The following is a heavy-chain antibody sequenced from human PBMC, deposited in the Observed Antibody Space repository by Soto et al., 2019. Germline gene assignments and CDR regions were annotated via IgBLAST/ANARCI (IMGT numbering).Heavy chain of an antibody. CDR1: GGSISSYY. Sequence: QVQLQESGPGLVKPSETLSLTCTVSGGSISSYYWSWIRQPPGKGLEWIGYIYYSGSTNYNPSLTSRVTISVDTSKNQFSLKLSSVTAAETAVYYCARVWGGAFDIWGQGTMVTVSS. D-gene: IGHD3-10*01. V-gene: IGHV4-59*01. J-gene: IGHJ3*02. CDR3: ARVWGGAFDI. CDR2: IYYSGST.